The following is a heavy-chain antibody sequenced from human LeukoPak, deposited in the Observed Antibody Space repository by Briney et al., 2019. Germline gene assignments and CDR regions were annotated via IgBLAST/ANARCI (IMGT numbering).Heavy chain of an antibody. CDR3: ARDGLVAVAGPNYYYYYGMDV. Sequence: GGSLRLSCAASGFTFSSYWMSWVRQAPWKGLEWVANIKQDGSEKYYVDSVKGRFTISRDNAKNSLYLQMNSLRAEDTAVYYCARDGLVAVAGPNYYYYYGMDVWGQGTTVTVSS. V-gene: IGHV3-7*04. D-gene: IGHD6-19*01. J-gene: IGHJ6*02. CDR2: IKQDGSEK. CDR1: GFTFSSYW.